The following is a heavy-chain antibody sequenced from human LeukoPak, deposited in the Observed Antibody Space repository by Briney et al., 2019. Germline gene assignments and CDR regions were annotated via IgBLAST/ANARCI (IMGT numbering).Heavy chain of an antibody. CDR3: ARDGGHSGYDLLDY. J-gene: IGHJ4*02. D-gene: IGHD5-12*01. V-gene: IGHV3-7*01. Sequence: GGSLRLSCAASGLTFRDYAMSWVRQAPGKGLEWVANIKQDGSEKYYVDSVKGRFTISRDNAKNSLYLQMNSLRAEDTAVYYCARDGGHSGYDLLDYWGQGTLVTVSS. CDR2: IKQDGSEK. CDR1: GLTFRDYA.